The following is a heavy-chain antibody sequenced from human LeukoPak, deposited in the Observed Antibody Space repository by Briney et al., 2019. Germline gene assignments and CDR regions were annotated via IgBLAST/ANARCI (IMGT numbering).Heavy chain of an antibody. CDR3: AKRQLGHIDY. D-gene: IGHD6-6*01. J-gene: IGHJ4*02. Sequence: GGPLRLSFAASGFTLSNYGMHWVRQAPAKGLEWLAVISYDGSNKYYADSVKGRFTISRDNSKNTLYLQMNSLRAEDTAVYYCAKRQLGHIDYWGQGTLVIVSS. V-gene: IGHV3-30*18. CDR2: ISYDGSNK. CDR1: GFTLSNYG.